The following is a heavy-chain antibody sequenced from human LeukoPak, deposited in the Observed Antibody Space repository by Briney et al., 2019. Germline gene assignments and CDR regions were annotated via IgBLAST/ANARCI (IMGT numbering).Heavy chain of an antibody. J-gene: IGHJ3*02. CDR2: INPNSGGT. CDR1: GHIFTVDS. V-gene: IGHV1-2*02. Sequence: ASVKVSCTASGHIFTVDSIHWVRQAPGQGLEWMGWINPNSGGTNYAQKFQGRVTMTRDTSISTAYMELSRLRSDDTAVYYCARVGDIWGQGTMVTVSS. CDR3: ARVGDI.